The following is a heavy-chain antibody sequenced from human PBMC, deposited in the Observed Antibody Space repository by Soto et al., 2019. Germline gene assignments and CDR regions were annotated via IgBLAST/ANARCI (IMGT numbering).Heavy chain of an antibody. CDR2: ASARNSNT. CDR1: GFTFSSHV. D-gene: IGHD6-13*01. CDR3: AKDETYHGRRGYSSSWYGWFDP. V-gene: IGHV3-23*01. J-gene: IGHJ5*02. Sequence: EVQLLESGGGLVQPGGSLRLSCAASGFTFSSHVMSWVRQAPGKGLEWVSAASARNSNTYYADSVKGRFTISRDNSKSTVYLQLDSLRVEDTAVYHCAKDETYHGRRGYSSSWYGWFDPWGQGTLVVVSS.